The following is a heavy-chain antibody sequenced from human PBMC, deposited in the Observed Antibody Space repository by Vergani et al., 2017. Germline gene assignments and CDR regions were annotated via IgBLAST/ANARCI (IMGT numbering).Heavy chain of an antibody. CDR3: AKGVGYSYGLFDY. CDR2: ISGSGGST. V-gene: IGHV3-23*01. D-gene: IGHD5-18*01. J-gene: IGHJ4*02. Sequence: EVQLLESGGGLVQPGGSLRLSCAASGFTFSSYAMSWVRQAPGKGLEWVAAISGSGGSTYYADSVKGRFTISRDNSKNTLYLQMNSLRAEDTAVYYCAKGVGYSYGLFDYWGQGTLVTVSS. CDR1: GFTFSSYA.